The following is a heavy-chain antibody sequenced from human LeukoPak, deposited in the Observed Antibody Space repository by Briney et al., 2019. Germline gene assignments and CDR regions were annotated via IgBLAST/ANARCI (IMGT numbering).Heavy chain of an antibody. V-gene: IGHV3-20*01. CDR1: GFTFDDYG. J-gene: IGHJ6*02. Sequence: GGSLRLSCAASGFTFDDYGMSWVREAPGKGLECVPGINWNGGSTGYADSVKGRFTISRDNAKNSLYLQMNSLRAEDTALYHCAAVAGRGYYYYGMDVWGQGTTVTVSS. CDR2: INWNGGST. D-gene: IGHD6-19*01. CDR3: AAVAGRGYYYYGMDV.